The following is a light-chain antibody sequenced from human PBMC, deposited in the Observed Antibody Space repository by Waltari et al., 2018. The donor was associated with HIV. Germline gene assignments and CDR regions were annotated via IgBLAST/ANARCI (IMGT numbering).Light chain of an antibody. CDR3: QSYDSTNWV. CDR1: SGSIASNY. J-gene: IGLJ3*02. V-gene: IGLV6-57*03. CDR2: KAH. Sequence: NFMLTQPHSVSESPGKTVTISCTRTSGSIASNYVQWYQRRPGSAPPSVIYKAHQRPSGVPDRFSGSIDSSSNSASLTISGLKTEDEADYYCQSYDSTNWVFGGGTKLTVL.